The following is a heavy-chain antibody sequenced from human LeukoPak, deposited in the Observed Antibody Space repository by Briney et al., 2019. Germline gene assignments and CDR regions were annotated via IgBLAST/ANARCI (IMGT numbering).Heavy chain of an antibody. J-gene: IGHJ4*02. CDR1: SASISSGDYY. D-gene: IGHD6-13*01. V-gene: IGHV4-30-4*01. CDR3: AREKGSRSRPPGRGG. CDR2: IYYSGTT. Sequence: PSETLSLTCTVSSASISSGDYYWSWVRQPPGKGLALIGYIYYSGTTYYNPSLKSRVTISVDTSKNQFSLKLTSVTAADTAVYCCAREKGSRSRPPGRGGWGQGTLVTVSS.